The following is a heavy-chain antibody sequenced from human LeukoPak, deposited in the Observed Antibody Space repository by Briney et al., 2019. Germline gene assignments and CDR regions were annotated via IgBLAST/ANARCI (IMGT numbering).Heavy chain of an antibody. CDR3: ARHWWSYGHGYYFDY. D-gene: IGHD5-18*01. CDR1: GGSISSSSYY. V-gene: IGHV4-39*01. CDR2: IYYSGST. Sequence: SETLSLTCTVSGGSISSSSYYWGWIRQPPGKGLEWIGSIYYSGSTYYNPSLKSRVTISVDTSKNQFSLKLSSVTAADTAVYYCARHWWSYGHGYYFDYWGQGTLVTVSS. J-gene: IGHJ4*02.